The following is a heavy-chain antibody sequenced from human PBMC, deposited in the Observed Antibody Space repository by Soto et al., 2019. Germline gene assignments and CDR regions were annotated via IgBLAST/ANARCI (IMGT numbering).Heavy chain of an antibody. D-gene: IGHD2-21*01. CDR3: ARVGSDSVEFDS. CDR2: ISYDGSNK. CDR1: GFTFSSYA. J-gene: IGHJ4*02. Sequence: LRLSCAASGFTFSSYAMHWVRQAPGKGLEWVAVISYDGSNKYYADSVKGRFTISRDNSKNTLYMVMNSLRAEDTAVYYCARVGSDSVEFDSWGQGTLVTVSS. V-gene: IGHV3-30-3*01.